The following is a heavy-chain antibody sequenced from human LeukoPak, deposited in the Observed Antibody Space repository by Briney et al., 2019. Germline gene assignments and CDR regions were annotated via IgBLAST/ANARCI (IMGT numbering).Heavy chain of an antibody. J-gene: IGHJ6*02. D-gene: IGHD1-26*01. V-gene: IGHV3-74*01. CDR2: INSDGSST. CDR3: ARGDSGSFWVLSYYYYGMDV. Sequence: GGSLRLSCAASGFTFSSYWMHWVRQAPGKGLVWVSRINSDGSSTSYADSVKGQFTISRDNAKNTLYLQMNSLRAEDTAVYYCARGDSGSFWVLSYYYYGMDVWGQGTTVTVSS. CDR1: GFTFSSYW.